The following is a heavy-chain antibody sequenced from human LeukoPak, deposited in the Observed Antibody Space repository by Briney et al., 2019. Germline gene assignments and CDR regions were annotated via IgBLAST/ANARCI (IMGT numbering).Heavy chain of an antibody. CDR1: GGTFSSYA. CDR3: ASDSSGYYYAY. CDR2: IVPIFGTA. V-gene: IGHV1-69*05. Sequence: SVKVSCKXSGGTFSSYAIGWVRQAPGQGLEWMGGIVPIFGTANYAQKFQGRVTITTDESTSTAYMELSSLRSEDTAVYYCASDSSGYYYAYWGQGTLVTVSS. D-gene: IGHD3-22*01. J-gene: IGHJ4*02.